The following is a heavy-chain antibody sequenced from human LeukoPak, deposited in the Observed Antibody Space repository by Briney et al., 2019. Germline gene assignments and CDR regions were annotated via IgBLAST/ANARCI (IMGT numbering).Heavy chain of an antibody. V-gene: IGHV4-30-4*08. CDR1: GGSISSGDYY. D-gene: IGHD2-2*01. CDR2: IYYSGST. CDR3: AGASSLSDAFDI. Sequence: SETLSLTCTVSGGSISSGDYYWSWIRQPPGKGLEWIGYIYYSGSTYYNPSLKSRVTISVDTSKNQFSLKLSSVTAADTAVYYCAGASSLSDAFDIWGQGTMVTVSS. J-gene: IGHJ3*02.